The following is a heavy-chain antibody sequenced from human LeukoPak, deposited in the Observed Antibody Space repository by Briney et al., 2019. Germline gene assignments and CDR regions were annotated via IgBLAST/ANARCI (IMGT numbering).Heavy chain of an antibody. CDR1: GYTFTSYG. CDR2: ISAYNGNT. V-gene: IGHV1-18*01. Sequence: ASVKVSCKASGYTFTSYGISWVRQAPGQGLEWMGWISAYNGNTNYAQKLQGRVTMTTDTSTSTAYMELRSLRSDDTAVYYCARDRSSSSWHYYFDYWGQGTLVTVSS. CDR3: ARDRSSSSWHYYFDY. D-gene: IGHD6-13*01. J-gene: IGHJ4*02.